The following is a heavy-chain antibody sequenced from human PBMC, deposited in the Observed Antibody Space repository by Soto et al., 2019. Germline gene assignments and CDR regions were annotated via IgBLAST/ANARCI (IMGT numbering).Heavy chain of an antibody. D-gene: IGHD3-10*01. CDR3: ARSWVRGSIPLPKGYYYYYMGV. CDR2: IYPGDSDT. Sequence: PGESLKISCKGSGYSFTSYWIGWVRQMPGKGLEWMGIIYPGDSDTRYSPSFQGQVTISADKSISTAYLQWSSLKASDTAMYYCARSWVRGSIPLPKGYYYYYMGVWGKGTTVTVSS. V-gene: IGHV5-51*01. J-gene: IGHJ6*03. CDR1: GYSFTSYW.